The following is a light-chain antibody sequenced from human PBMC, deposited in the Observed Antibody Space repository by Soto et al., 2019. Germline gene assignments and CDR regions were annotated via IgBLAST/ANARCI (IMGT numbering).Light chain of an antibody. CDR3: HQYNTGLRT. Sequence: DIQLTQSPSFLSASVGDTVTITCRASQGMSTYLAWYQQKPGKVPKLLIRSASTLQSGVPPRFSGGGSGTEFTLTINNLQSEDFAVYYCHQYNTGLRTFGRGTRVEV. V-gene: IGKV1-9*01. CDR2: SAS. CDR1: QGMSTY. J-gene: IGKJ1*01.